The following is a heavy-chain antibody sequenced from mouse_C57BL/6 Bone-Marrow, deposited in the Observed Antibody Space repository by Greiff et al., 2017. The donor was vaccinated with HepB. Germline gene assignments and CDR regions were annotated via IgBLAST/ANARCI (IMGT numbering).Heavy chain of an antibody. CDR1: GFTFSSYG. CDR2: ISSGGSYT. Sequence: EVMLVESGGDLVKPGGSLKLSCAASGFTFSSYGMSWVRQTPDKRLEWVATISSGGSYTYYPDSVKGRFTISRDNAKNTLYLQMSSLKSEDTAMYYCARNLITTNYAMDYWGQGTSVTVSS. V-gene: IGHV5-6*01. D-gene: IGHD1-1*01. J-gene: IGHJ4*01. CDR3: ARNLITTNYAMDY.